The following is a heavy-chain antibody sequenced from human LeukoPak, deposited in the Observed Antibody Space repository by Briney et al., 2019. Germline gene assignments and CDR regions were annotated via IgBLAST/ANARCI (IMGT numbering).Heavy chain of an antibody. D-gene: IGHD3-3*01. CDR1: GFTFSSYA. J-gene: IGHJ3*02. Sequence: PGGSLRLSCAASGFTFSSYAMSWVRQAPGKGLEWVSAISGSGGSTYYADSVKGRFTISRDNFKNTLYLQMNSLRAEDTAVYYCAKDHDFWSGYDAFDIWGQGTMVTVSS. CDR2: ISGSGGST. V-gene: IGHV3-23*01. CDR3: AKDHDFWSGYDAFDI.